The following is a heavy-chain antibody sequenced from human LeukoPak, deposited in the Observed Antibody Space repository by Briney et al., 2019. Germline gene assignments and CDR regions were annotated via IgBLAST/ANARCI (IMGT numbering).Heavy chain of an antibody. D-gene: IGHD6-19*01. CDR3: AREGAYSSGWPIFHY. CDR1: GFTFSSYE. J-gene: IGHJ4*02. V-gene: IGHV3-48*03. Sequence: GGSLRLSCAASGFTFSSYEMNWVRQAPGKGLEWVSYISSSGSTIYYADSVKGRFTISRDNAKNSLYLQMNSLRAEDTAVYYCAREGAYSSGWPIFHYWGQGTLVTVSS. CDR2: ISSSGSTI.